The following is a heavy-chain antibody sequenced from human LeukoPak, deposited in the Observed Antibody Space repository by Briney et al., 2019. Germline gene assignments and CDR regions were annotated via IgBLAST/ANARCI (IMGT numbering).Heavy chain of an antibody. J-gene: IGHJ4*02. Sequence: GGSLRLSCAASGFTFSNYWMSWVRQVPGKGLEWVANINQDASDKYFVDSVKGRFTISRDNAKNSLYLQMNSLRAEDTAVYYCARDQYYYDSSNYYYFFDFWGQGTLVTVSS. D-gene: IGHD3-22*01. CDR1: GFTFSNYW. CDR3: ARDQYYYDSSNYYYFFDF. CDR2: INQDASDK. V-gene: IGHV3-7*04.